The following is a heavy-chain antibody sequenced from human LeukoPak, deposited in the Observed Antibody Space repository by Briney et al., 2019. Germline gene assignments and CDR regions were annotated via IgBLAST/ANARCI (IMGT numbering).Heavy chain of an antibody. D-gene: IGHD2-2*02. J-gene: IGHJ4*02. CDR3: ASSYCSSTSCYTFPDY. CDR2: IYTSGST. CDR1: GGSISSYY. Sequence: SETLSLTCTVSGGSISSYYWSWIRQPAGKGLEWIGRIYTSGSTNYNPSLESRVTMSVDTSKNQFSLKLSSVTAADTAVYYCASSYCSSTSCYTFPDYWGQGTLVTVSS. V-gene: IGHV4-4*07.